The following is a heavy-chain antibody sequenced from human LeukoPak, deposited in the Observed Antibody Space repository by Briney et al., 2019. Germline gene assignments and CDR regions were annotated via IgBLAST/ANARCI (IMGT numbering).Heavy chain of an antibody. J-gene: IGHJ3*02. CDR2: IYYSGST. Sequence: SEALSLTCTESGDSISSYFWSWIRQPPGKGLEWIGYIYYSGSTNYNPSLKSRVTISVDTSKNQFSLKLSSVTAADTAVYYCARVGYYYGSGTLTPGAFDIWGQGTMVTVSS. V-gene: IGHV4-59*01. CDR3: ARVGYYYGSGTLTPGAFDI. D-gene: IGHD3-10*01. CDR1: GDSISSYF.